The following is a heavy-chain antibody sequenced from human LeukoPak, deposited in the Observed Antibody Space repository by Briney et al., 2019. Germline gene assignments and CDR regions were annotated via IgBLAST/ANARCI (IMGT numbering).Heavy chain of an antibody. CDR3: ARDYYRTDLKNSAAAYFDY. D-gene: IGHD6-13*01. V-gene: IGHV1-46*01. Sequence: ASVKVSCKASGYTFTSYYMHWVRQAPGQGLEWMGIINPSGGSTSYAQKFQGRVTMTRDMSTSTVYMELSSLSSEDTAVYYCARDYYRTDLKNSAAAYFDYWGQGTLVTVPS. J-gene: IGHJ4*02. CDR2: INPSGGST. CDR1: GYTFTSYY.